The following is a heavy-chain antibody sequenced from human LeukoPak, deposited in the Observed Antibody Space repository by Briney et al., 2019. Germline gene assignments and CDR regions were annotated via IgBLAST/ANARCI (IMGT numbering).Heavy chain of an antibody. CDR1: GGSINSNNYY. CDR3: AREQFYYDSSGYSNWFDP. V-gene: IGHV4-39*07. D-gene: IGHD3-22*01. J-gene: IGHJ5*02. CDR2: IFYSGST. Sequence: PSETLSLTCTVSGGSINSNNYYWGWVRQPPGKGLEWIGNIFYSGSTYYNPSLKSRVTISIDTSKNQFSLKLSSVTAADTAVYYCAREQFYYDSSGYSNWFDPWGQGTLVTFSS.